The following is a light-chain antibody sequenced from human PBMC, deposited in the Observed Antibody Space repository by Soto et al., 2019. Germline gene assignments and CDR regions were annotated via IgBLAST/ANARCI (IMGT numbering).Light chain of an antibody. CDR2: GAS. Sequence: EIVMTQSPATLSVSPGERATLSCRASQSVNSNLVWYQQKPGQAPRLLIYGASTRATGIPGKVSGSGYGTEFTLTISSQQSEDFAVYYCQQYNNWLWTVGQGTKVEIK. CDR1: QSVNSN. CDR3: QQYNNWLWT. V-gene: IGKV3-15*01. J-gene: IGKJ1*01.